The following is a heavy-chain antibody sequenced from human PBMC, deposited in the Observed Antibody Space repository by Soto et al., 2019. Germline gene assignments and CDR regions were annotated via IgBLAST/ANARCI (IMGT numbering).Heavy chain of an antibody. V-gene: IGHV4-4*02. CDR2: IYHSGST. D-gene: IGHD1-26*01. J-gene: IGHJ2*01. CDR1: GGSISSSNW. CDR3: ARPPGGRFRGRDWYFDL. Sequence: QVQLQESGPGLVKPSGTLSLTCAVSGGSISSSNWWSWVRQPPGKGLEWIGEIYHSGSTNYNPSLKIRVTISVDKSKNQFSLKLSSVTAADTAVYYCARPPGGRFRGRDWYFDLWGRGTLVTVSS.